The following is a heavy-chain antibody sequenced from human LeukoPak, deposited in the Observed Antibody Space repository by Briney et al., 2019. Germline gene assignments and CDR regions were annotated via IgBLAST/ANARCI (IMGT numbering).Heavy chain of an antibody. CDR3: ARGGNYYDSSGYYHFDC. D-gene: IGHD3-22*01. V-gene: IGHV4-34*01. CDR2: INHSGST. J-gene: IGHJ4*02. Sequence: SETLSLTCAVYGGSFSGYYWSWIRQPPGKGLEWIGEINHSGSTNYNPSLKSRVTISVDTSKNQFSLKLSSVTAADTAVYYCARGGNYYDSSGYYHFDCWGQGTLVTVSS. CDR1: GGSFSGYY.